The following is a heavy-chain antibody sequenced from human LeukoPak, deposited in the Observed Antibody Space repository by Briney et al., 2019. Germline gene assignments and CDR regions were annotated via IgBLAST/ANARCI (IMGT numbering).Heavy chain of an antibody. V-gene: IGHV1-2*02. CDR2: INPDSGAT. D-gene: IGHD3-9*01. CDR1: GYTFTAHY. Sequence: ASVKVSCKSSGYTFTAHYIHWVRLAPGQGLEWMGWINPDSGATTFAQNFQGRVTMTRDTSITTVYMEVNRLTSDDTAEYYCARVTYDVLTGFLFDAWGQGTLVTVSS. J-gene: IGHJ5*02. CDR3: ARVTYDVLTGFLFDA.